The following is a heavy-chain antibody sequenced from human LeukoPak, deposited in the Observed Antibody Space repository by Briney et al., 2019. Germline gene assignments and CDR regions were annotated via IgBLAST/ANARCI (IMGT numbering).Heavy chain of an antibody. CDR1: GGSISSYY. CDR2: IYYSGST. D-gene: IGHD5-24*01. J-gene: IGHJ3*02. CDR3: ARALRRDGYNLRGDASDI. V-gene: IGHV4-59*01. Sequence: SETLSLTCTVSGGSISSYYWSWIRQPPGKGLEWIGYIYYSGSTNYNPSLKSRVTISVDTSKNQFSLKLSSVTAADTAVYYCARALRRDGYNLRGDASDIWGQGTMVTVSS.